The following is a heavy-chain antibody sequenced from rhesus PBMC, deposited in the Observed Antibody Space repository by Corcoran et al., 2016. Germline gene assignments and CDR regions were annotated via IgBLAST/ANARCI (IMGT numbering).Heavy chain of an antibody. CDR1: GLSLSTRGMG. V-gene: IGHV2S1*01. Sequence: QVTLKESGPALVTPTQTITLTCTFSGLSLSTRGMGVGWIRQPPGKALDWLVSIYWDDDKNYRTCVKSRLTISKDTSKNQVVLTMTNLYPVDTATYYCARVYCSSTYCSSYYFDYWGQGVLVTVSS. D-gene: IGHD2-15*01. CDR2: IYWDDDK. CDR3: ARVYCSSTYCSSYYFDY. J-gene: IGHJ4*01.